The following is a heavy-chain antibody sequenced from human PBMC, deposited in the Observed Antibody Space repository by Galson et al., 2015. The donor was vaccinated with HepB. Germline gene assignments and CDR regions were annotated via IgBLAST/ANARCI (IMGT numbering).Heavy chain of an antibody. CDR2: INSDGRST. J-gene: IGHJ6*02. Sequence: SLRLSCAASGFTFSRYWMHWVRQAPGKGLVWVSRINSDGRSTSYADSVKGRFTIHRDNAKNTMYLQMNSLRAEDTAVYYCARDQVLWFGSDEGGMDVWGQGTTVTVSS. CDR1: GFTFSRYW. CDR3: ARDQVLWFGSDEGGMDV. D-gene: IGHD3-10*01. V-gene: IGHV3-74*01.